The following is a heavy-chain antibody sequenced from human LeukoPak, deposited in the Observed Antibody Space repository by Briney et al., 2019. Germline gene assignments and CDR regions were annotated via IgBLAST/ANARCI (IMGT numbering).Heavy chain of an antibody. D-gene: IGHD3-16*02. Sequence: GASVKVSCKASGYTFTGYHIHWVRQAPGQGLEWMGWINPNSGGTNYAQKFQGRFTMTRDTSISTAYMELSRLRSDDTAVYYCATSYVWGSYRPNPFDYWGQGTLVTVSS. CDR2: INPNSGGT. CDR3: ATSYVWGSYRPNPFDY. V-gene: IGHV1-2*02. J-gene: IGHJ4*02. CDR1: GYTFTGYH.